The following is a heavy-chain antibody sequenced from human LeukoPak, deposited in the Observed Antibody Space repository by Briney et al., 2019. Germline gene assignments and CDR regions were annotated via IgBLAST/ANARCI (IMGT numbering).Heavy chain of an antibody. V-gene: IGHV1-24*01. CDR3: ATGNPITMVRGPVDY. D-gene: IGHD3-10*01. CDR2: FDPEDGET. CDR1: GYTLTELS. J-gene: IGHJ4*02. Sequence: ASVKVSCKVSGYTLTELSMHWVRQAPGKGLEWMGGFDPEDGETIYAQKSQGRVTMTEDTSTDTAYMELSSLRSEDTAVYYCATGNPITMVRGPVDYWGQGTLVTVSS.